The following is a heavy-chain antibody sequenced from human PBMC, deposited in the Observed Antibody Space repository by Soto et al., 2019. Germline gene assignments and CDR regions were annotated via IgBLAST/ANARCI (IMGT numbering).Heavy chain of an antibody. CDR1: GFTVNSNY. CDR3: ATLTKYDILTGFYPC. V-gene: IGHV3-66*01. J-gene: IGHJ4*02. Sequence: EVQLVESGGGLVQPGGSLSLPCAASGFTVNSNYMSWVRQAPGKGLEWVSVIYSDGSTYYADSVKGRFIISRDNSNNTLYFQMNSLRAEDTAVYYCATLTKYDILTGFYPCWGQGTLVTVSS. CDR2: IYSDGST. D-gene: IGHD3-9*01.